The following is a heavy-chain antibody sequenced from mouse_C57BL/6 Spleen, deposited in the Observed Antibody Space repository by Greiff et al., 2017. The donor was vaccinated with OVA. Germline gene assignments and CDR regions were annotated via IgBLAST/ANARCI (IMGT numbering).Heavy chain of an antibody. Sequence: QVQLQQPGTELVKPGASVKLSCKASGYTFTSYWMHWVKQRPGQGLEWIGNINPSNGGTNYNEKFKSKATLTVDKSSSTAYMQLSSLTSEDSAVYYCARSYGAAQATSGYAMDDWGQGTSVTVSS. CDR1: GYTFTSYW. CDR2: INPSNGGT. D-gene: IGHD3-2*02. J-gene: IGHJ4*01. V-gene: IGHV1-53*01. CDR3: ARSYGAAQATSGYAMDD.